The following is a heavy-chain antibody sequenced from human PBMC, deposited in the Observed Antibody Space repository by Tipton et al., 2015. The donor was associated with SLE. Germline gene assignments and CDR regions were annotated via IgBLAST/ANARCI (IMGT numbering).Heavy chain of an antibody. V-gene: IGHV1-18*01. Sequence: QSGAEVKKAGASVKVSCKASGYIFLTYGITWVRQAPGQGLEWMGWISAYNGKTKYVQKLQGRVTMTTETSTTTAYMELRSLRSDDTAVYYCARVVTQPPRFYEIDVWGQGTTVSVSS. CDR1: GYIFLTYG. CDR2: ISAYNGKT. CDR3: ARVVTQPPRFYEIDV. J-gene: IGHJ6*02.